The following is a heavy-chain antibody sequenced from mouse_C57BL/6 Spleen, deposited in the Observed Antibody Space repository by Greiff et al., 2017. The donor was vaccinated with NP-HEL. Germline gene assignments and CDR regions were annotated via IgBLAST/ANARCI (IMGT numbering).Heavy chain of an antibody. D-gene: IGHD1-1*01. Sequence: VQLKESGAELMKPGASVKLSCKATGYTFTGYWIEWVKQRPGHGLEWIGEILPGSGSTNYNEKFKGKATFTAETSSNTAYMQLSSLTTEDSAIYYCARGDTTVVAPFAYWGQGTLVTVSA. V-gene: IGHV1-9*01. J-gene: IGHJ3*01. CDR1: GYTFTGYW. CDR3: ARGDTTVVAPFAY. CDR2: ILPGSGST.